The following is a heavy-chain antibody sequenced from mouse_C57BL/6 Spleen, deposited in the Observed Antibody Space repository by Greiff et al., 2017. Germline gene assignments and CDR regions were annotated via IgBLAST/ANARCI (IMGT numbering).Heavy chain of an antibody. V-gene: IGHV2-2*01. Sequence: QVQLQQSGPGLVQPSQSLSITCTVSGFSLTSYGVHWVRQSPGKGLEWLGVIWSGGSTDYTAAFISRLSISKDNSKRQVFFKMNSLPADNTAIYYCARFVVTKAMDDWGQGTTVTVSS. D-gene: IGHD2-2*01. CDR2: IWSGGST. CDR1: GFSLTSYG. J-gene: IGHJ4*01. CDR3: ARFVVTKAMDD.